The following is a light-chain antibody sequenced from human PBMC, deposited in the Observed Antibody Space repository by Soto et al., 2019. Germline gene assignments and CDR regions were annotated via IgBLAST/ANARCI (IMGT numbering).Light chain of an antibody. J-gene: IGKJ3*01. CDR1: QDISNY. CDR2: DAS. Sequence: DIQMTQSPSSLSASIGDRVTIACRASQDISNYLAWYQQKPGNVPNLLIYDASTSQSGVPSRFSGSGSGTDFTLTISSLQPEDVATYFCQNYNNVPVIFGPGTKVDIK. CDR3: QNYNNVPVI. V-gene: IGKV1-27*01.